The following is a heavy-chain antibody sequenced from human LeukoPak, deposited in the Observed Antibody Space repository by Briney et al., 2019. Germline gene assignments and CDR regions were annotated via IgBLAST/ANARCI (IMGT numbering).Heavy chain of an antibody. CDR3: ARHIVVVSTPAGWFDP. J-gene: IGHJ5*02. CDR2: IYYSGST. D-gene: IGHD2-21*01. CDR1: GGSISSSSHY. Sequence: SETLSLTCTVSGGSISSSSHYWAWIRQPPGRGLEWIGSIYYSGSTYYNPSLKSRVTISVDTSKNQFSLKLSSVSAADTAVYHCARHIVVVSTPAGWFDPWGQGTLVTVSS. V-gene: IGHV4-39*01.